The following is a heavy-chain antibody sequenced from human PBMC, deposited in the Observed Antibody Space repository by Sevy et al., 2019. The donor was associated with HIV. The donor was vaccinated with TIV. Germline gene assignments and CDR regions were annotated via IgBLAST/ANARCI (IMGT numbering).Heavy chain of an antibody. CDR1: GGSISSSNYY. CDR2: IYYSGSP. J-gene: IGHJ5*02. V-gene: IGHV4-39*01. Sequence: SENLSLTCTVSGGSISSSNYYWGWIRQPPGKGLEWIGSIYYSGSPYYNPSLKSRVTISVDTSKNQFFLNLSSVTAPDTAVYYCAGMEVGGYDLLTGRSTGWFDPWGQGTLVTVSS. D-gene: IGHD3-9*01. CDR3: AGMEVGGYDLLTGRSTGWFDP.